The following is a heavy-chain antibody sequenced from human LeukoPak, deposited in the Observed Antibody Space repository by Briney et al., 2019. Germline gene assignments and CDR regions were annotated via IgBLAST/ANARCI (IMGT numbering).Heavy chain of an antibody. Sequence: PSETLSLTCAVYGGSFSGYYWSWLRQPPGKRLEWIGEINHSGSTNYNPSLKSRVTISVGTSKNQFSLKLSSVTAADTAVYYCAGRVSGYSYGPRVRDSWGQGTLVTVSS. J-gene: IGHJ4*02. CDR2: INHSGST. CDR3: AGRVSGYSYGPRVRDS. D-gene: IGHD5-18*01. V-gene: IGHV4-34*01. CDR1: GGSFSGYY.